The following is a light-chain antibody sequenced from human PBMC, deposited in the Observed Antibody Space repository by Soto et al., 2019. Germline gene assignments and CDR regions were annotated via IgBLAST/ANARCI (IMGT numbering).Light chain of an antibody. CDR2: AAS. Sequence: IPITQLQLSLSASVGVRVTITCRASQSISSYLNWYQQKPGRAPKLLIYAASSLQSGVPSRFSGSGSGTDFTLTISSLQPDDFATYYCQQCYNSSGTFGQGTKVDIK. J-gene: IGKJ1*01. CDR1: QSISSY. V-gene: IGKV1-39*01. CDR3: QQCYNSSGT.